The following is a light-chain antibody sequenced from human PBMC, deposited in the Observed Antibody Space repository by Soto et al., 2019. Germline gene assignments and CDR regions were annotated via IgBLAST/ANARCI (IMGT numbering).Light chain of an antibody. V-gene: IGKV1-39*01. J-gene: IGKJ2*01. Sequence: DIQMTQSPSSLSASVGDRVTITCRASQSISSYLSWYQQKPGKAPKLLINVASTLQSGVPSRFSGSGSGTDFTLAISSLQPEDFATYYCQESFSPLYTFGRGTMLDI. CDR3: QESFSPLYT. CDR2: VAS. CDR1: QSISSY.